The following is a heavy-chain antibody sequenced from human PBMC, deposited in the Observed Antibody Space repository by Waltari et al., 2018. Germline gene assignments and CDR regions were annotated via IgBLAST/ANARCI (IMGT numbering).Heavy chain of an antibody. V-gene: IGHV3-49*04. CDR2: IRGHSYGATG. J-gene: IGHJ4*02. CDR3: TLLPHDSTPLRDY. Sequence: EVRLVESGGGLIQPGRSLRLSCTVSGFNFGDYAMTWVRQAPGRGLEWLGFIRGHSYGATGEYAASVKGRFTFSRDDSNGVAYLQMNSLKAEDSAVYYCTLLPHDSTPLRDYWGQGTLVTVSS. CDR1: GFNFGDYA. D-gene: IGHD2-15*01.